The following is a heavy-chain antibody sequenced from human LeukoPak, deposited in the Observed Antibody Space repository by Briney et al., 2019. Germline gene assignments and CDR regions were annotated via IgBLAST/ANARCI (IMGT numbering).Heavy chain of an antibody. CDR1: GYSFTGSA. CDR3: ARSLTYGDHPPFDY. V-gene: IGHV7-4-1*02. J-gene: IGHJ4*02. Sequence: ASVKVSCKASGYSFTGSAMNWVRQAPGQGLEWMGWLNTNTGNPTYAQGFTGRFVFSLDTSVSTAYLQINSLKTEDTAVYFCARSLTYGDHPPFDYWGQGTLVTVSS. D-gene: IGHD4-17*01. CDR2: LNTNTGNP.